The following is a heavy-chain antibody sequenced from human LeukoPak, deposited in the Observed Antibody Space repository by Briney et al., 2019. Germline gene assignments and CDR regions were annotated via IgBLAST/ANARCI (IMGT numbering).Heavy chain of an antibody. Sequence: PSETLSLTCTVSGGSISGYYWSWIRQPPGKGLEWIGYTYYSGSTNYNPSLKSRISISVDTSKNQFSLRLSFVTAADTAVYYCARLWSGAPFDYWGQGALVTVSS. J-gene: IGHJ4*02. D-gene: IGHD1-26*01. CDR2: TYYSGST. CDR3: ARLWSGAPFDY. V-gene: IGHV4-59*08. CDR1: GGSISGYY.